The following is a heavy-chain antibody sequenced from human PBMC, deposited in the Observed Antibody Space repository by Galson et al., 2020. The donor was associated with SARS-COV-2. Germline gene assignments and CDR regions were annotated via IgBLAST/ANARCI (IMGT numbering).Heavy chain of an antibody. Sequence: GRSLRLSCAASGFTFSTYWMHWVRQAPGKGLVWVSRIHRDGSTTTYADSVQGRFTISRDNAKNTLYLQMSSLRAEDAAVYYCARESAVQGGYYMDVWGKGTTVTVSS. J-gene: IGHJ6*03. D-gene: IGHD3-10*01. CDR3: ARESAVQGGYYMDV. CDR1: GFTFSTYW. CDR2: IHRDGSTT. V-gene: IGHV3-74*01.